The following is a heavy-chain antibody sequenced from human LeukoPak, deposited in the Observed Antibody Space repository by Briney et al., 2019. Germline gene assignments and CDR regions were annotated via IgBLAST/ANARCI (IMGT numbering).Heavy chain of an antibody. Sequence: GGSLRLTCAASGFTVSSNYMCWVRQAPGKGLEWVSVIYSGGSTYYADSVKGRFTISRDNSKNTLYLQMNSLRVEDTAVYYCALSWFGEFLGFFDYWGQGTLVTVSS. V-gene: IGHV3-66*01. CDR3: ALSWFGEFLGFFDY. J-gene: IGHJ4*02. CDR1: GFTVSSNY. D-gene: IGHD3-10*01. CDR2: IYSGGST.